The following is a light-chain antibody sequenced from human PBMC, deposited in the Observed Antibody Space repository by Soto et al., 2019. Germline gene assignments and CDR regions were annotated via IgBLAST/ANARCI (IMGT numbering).Light chain of an antibody. V-gene: IGKV3D-15*01. Sequence: EIVMTQSPATLSVSPGERATLSCRASESVNRNLAWYQQKPGQAPRLLIYDASKRATGIPARFSGSGSGTNFTLTISSLEPEDFAVYYCQQYGSSGTFGQGTKVDIK. J-gene: IGKJ1*01. CDR2: DAS. CDR1: ESVNRN. CDR3: QQYGSSGT.